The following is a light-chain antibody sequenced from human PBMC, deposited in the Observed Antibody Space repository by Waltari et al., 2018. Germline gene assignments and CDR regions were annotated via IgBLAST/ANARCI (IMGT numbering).Light chain of an antibody. CDR1: QTINNN. Sequence: VLTQSPAPLSVSLGARATLSCRASQTINNNLAWYQLKHGQAPRLLIYDASTRATGIPARFSGSGSGTAFALTISGLQSEDFAIYYCQQYNHWQWTFGQGTRVDIK. CDR3: QQYNHWQWT. J-gene: IGKJ1*01. V-gene: IGKV3D-15*01. CDR2: DAS.